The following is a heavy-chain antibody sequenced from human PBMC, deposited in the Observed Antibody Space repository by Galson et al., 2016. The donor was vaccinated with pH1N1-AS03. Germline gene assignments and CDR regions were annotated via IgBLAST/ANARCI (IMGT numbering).Heavy chain of an antibody. Sequence: SLRLSCAASGFTFSSYAMSWVRQAPGKGLEWVSAIAGGGVTTYYADSVKGRFTISRDNSKNTLYLRINSLRAEDTAIYYCAKLSLGYCAYGGQGTLVTVSS. V-gene: IGHV3-23*01. J-gene: IGHJ4*02. CDR2: IAGGGVTT. CDR3: AKLSLGYCAY. CDR1: GFTFSSYA. D-gene: IGHD2-15*01.